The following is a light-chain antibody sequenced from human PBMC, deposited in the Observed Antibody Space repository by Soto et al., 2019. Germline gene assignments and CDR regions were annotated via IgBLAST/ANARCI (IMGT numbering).Light chain of an antibody. CDR3: QQYSNWPYT. CDR2: GAS. Sequence: EIVMTQSPATLSLSPGERVTLSCRASQSVSSKLAWYQQKPGQAPRLLIYGASIRATDIPARFNGSGSGTEFTLTISRLQSEDFAIFYCQQYSNWPYTFGQGTRWISN. J-gene: IGKJ2*01. CDR1: QSVSSK. V-gene: IGKV3-15*01.